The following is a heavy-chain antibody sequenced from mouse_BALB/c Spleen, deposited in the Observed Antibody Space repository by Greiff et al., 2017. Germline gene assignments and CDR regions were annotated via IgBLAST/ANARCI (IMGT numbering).Heavy chain of an antibody. CDR3: ARYDDYDPSYAMDY. J-gene: IGHJ4*01. D-gene: IGHD2-4*01. Sequence: VQRVESGPGLVAPSQSLSITCTVSGFSLTSYGVHWVRQPPGKGLEWLGVIWAGGSTNYNSALMSRLSISKDNSKSQVFLKMNSLQTDDTAMYYCARYDDYDPSYAMDYWGQGTSVTVSS. V-gene: IGHV2-9*02. CDR1: GFSLTSYG. CDR2: IWAGGST.